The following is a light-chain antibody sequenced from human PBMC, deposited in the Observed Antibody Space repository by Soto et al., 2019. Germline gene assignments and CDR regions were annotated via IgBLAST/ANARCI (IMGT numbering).Light chain of an antibody. V-gene: IGKV1-5*01. CDR1: QSISSW. Sequence: DIQMTQSPSTLSASVGDRVTITCRASQSISSWLSWYQQKPGKAPKLLIYDASSLESGVPSSFSGSGSGTEFTLTISSLQPYDFATYYCQQYNSYSTFGQGTKVDIK. CDR2: DAS. J-gene: IGKJ1*01. CDR3: QQYNSYST.